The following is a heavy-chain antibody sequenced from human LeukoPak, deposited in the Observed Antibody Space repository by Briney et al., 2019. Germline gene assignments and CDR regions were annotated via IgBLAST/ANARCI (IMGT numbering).Heavy chain of an antibody. Sequence: GGTLRLSCAASGFTLRSHALHWVRQAPGKGLEYISGISGDGGSTSYATSVKGRFIMSRDTSKNMLHLQMAGLRAEDTAVYYCPRRAGPTFMDVWGKGTTVTVAS. J-gene: IGHJ6*03. D-gene: IGHD1-7*01. V-gene: IGHV3-64*01. CDR1: GFTLRSHA. CDR2: ISGDGGST. CDR3: PRRAGPTFMDV.